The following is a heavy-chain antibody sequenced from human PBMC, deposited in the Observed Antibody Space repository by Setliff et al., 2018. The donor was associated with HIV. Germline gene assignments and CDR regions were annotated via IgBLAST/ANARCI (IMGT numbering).Heavy chain of an antibody. CDR3: ARVTSSSWHPYYYYYYMDV. V-gene: IGHV4-4*08. CDR1: GGSISSYY. D-gene: IGHD6-13*01. J-gene: IGHJ6*03. Sequence: SETLSLTCTVSGGSISSYYWSWIRQPPGKGLEWIGYIYTSGSTNYNPSLKSRVTISVDTSKNQFSLKLSSVTAADTAVYYCARVTSSSWHPYYYYYYMDVWGEGTTVTVSS. CDR2: IYTSGST.